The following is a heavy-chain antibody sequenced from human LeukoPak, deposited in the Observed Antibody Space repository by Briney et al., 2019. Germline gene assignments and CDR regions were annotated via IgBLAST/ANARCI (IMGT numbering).Heavy chain of an antibody. D-gene: IGHD3-10*01. CDR1: GGSLSHYY. V-gene: IGHV4-34*01. CDR2: INHSGST. J-gene: IGHJ5*02. Sequence: PSETLSLTCAVYGGSLSHYYWSWIRQPPGKGLEWIGEINHSGSTNYNPSLKSRVTISVDMSKNQFSLELTSVTAADTAVYYCARGPASGSNFAWFDPWGQGTLVTVSS. CDR3: ARGPASGSNFAWFDP.